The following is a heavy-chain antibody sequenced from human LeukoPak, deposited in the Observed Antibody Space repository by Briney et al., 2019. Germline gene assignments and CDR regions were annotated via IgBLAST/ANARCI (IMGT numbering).Heavy chain of an antibody. Sequence: SETLSLTCTVSGSISSYYWSWIRQPPGKGLEWIGYIYTSGSTNYNPSLKSRVTISVDTSKNQFSLDLSSVTAADTAVYYCARQKCTSTSCLTKNAFDIWGQGTMSPSLQ. CDR1: GSISSYY. J-gene: IGHJ3*02. V-gene: IGHV4-4*09. CDR3: ARQKCTSTSCLTKNAFDI. CDR2: IYTSGST. D-gene: IGHD2-2*01.